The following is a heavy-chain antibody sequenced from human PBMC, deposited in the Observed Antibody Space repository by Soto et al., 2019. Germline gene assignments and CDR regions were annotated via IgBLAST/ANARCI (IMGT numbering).Heavy chain of an antibody. CDR3: ARGGDVNYYHGMDV. D-gene: IGHD5-12*01. CDR2: ISAYNGKT. V-gene: IGHV1-18*01. J-gene: IGHJ6*02. Sequence: QVQLVQSGGEVKKPGASVKLSCTASGYTFTSYGISWVRQAPGQGLEWMGWISAYNGKTIYAQNVQGRVTMTTDTSTRTAYMDLRSLRSDDTAVYYCARGGDVNYYHGMDVWGQGTTVTVSS. CDR1: GYTFTSYG.